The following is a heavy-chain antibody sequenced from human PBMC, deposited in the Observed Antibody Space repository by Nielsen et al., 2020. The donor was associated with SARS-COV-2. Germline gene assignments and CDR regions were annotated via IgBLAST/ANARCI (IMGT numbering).Heavy chain of an antibody. Sequence: GESLTISCQGSGSTFTSYWIGWVRPMPGNGLVWMGGIYPRDSDTRYNPSFQGQVTISADKSISTVYLQWSGLKASDSAMYYCARNTYGGSTDYWGQGTLVTVSS. V-gene: IGHV5-51*01. D-gene: IGHD4-23*01. CDR2: IYPRDSDT. CDR1: GSTFTSYW. CDR3: ARNTYGGSTDY. J-gene: IGHJ4*02.